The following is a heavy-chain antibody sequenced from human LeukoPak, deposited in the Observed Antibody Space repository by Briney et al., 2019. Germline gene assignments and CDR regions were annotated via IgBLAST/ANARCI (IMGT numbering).Heavy chain of an antibody. CDR3: ARDRAWNYFDY. Sequence: GGPLRLSCAPSGFTFSRHGMHWVRQAPGKGLEWVAIISNDGSRKYYAHSVEGRFTISRDNSKNTLYLQMDSLGAEDTAVYYCARDRAWNYFDYWGQGTLVTVSS. V-gene: IGHV3-30*03. CDR1: GFTFSRHG. J-gene: IGHJ4*02. D-gene: IGHD3-3*01. CDR2: ISNDGSRK.